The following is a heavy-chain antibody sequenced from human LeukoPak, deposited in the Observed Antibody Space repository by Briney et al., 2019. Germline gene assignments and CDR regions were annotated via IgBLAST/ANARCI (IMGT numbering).Heavy chain of an antibody. CDR3: AGGGYCSGGSCYRSVRTSMDV. Sequence: QPGGSLRLSCAASGFTFSSYAMSWVRQAPGKGLEWVSAISGSGGSTYYADSVKGRFTISRDNSKNTLYLQMNSLRAEDTAVYYCAGGGYCSGGSCYRSVRTSMDVWGQGTTVTVSS. V-gene: IGHV3-23*01. CDR2: ISGSGGST. J-gene: IGHJ6*02. D-gene: IGHD2-15*01. CDR1: GFTFSSYA.